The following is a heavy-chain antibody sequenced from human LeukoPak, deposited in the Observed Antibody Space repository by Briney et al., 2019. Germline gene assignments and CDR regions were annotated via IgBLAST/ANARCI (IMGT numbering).Heavy chain of an antibody. Sequence: ASVKVSCKASGYTFTGYYMHRVRQAPGQGLEWMGWINPNSGGTNYAQKFQGRVTMTRDTSISTAYMELSRLRSDDTAVYYCATKLYSSGWYGEPSYGMDVWGQGTTVTVSS. D-gene: IGHD6-19*01. CDR1: GYTFTGYY. J-gene: IGHJ6*02. V-gene: IGHV1-2*02. CDR2: INPNSGGT. CDR3: ATKLYSSGWYGEPSYGMDV.